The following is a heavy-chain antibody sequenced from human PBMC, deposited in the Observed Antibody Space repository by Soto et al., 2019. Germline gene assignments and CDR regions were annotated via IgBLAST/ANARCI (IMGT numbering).Heavy chain of an antibody. Sequence: PSETLSLTCTVSGGSISSGDYYWSWIRQPPGKGREWIGYIYYSGSTYYNPSLKSRVTISVDTSKNQFSLKLSSVTAADTAVYYCARGRDGYNFDAFDIWGQGTMVTVSS. CDR1: GGSISSGDYY. CDR3: ARGRDGYNFDAFDI. D-gene: IGHD5-12*01. J-gene: IGHJ3*02. CDR2: IYYSGST. V-gene: IGHV4-30-4*01.